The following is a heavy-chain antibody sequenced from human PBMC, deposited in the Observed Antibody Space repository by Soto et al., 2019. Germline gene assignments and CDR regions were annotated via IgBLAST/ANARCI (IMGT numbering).Heavy chain of an antibody. J-gene: IGHJ3*02. V-gene: IGHV4-59*01. D-gene: IGHD6-13*01. CDR2: IYYSGST. CDR3: ARGFVIAAARSGDAFDI. CDR1: GGSISSYY. Sequence: QVQLQESGPGLVKPSETLSLTCTVSGGSISSYYWSWIRQPPGKGLEWIGYIYYSGSTNYNPSLKSRVTISVATSKNQFSLKLSSVTAADTAVYYCARGFVIAAARSGDAFDIWGQGTMVTVSS.